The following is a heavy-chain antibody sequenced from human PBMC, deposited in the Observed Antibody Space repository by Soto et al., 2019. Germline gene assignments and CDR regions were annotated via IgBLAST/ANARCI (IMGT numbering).Heavy chain of an antibody. V-gene: IGHV4-39*07. Sequence: SETLSLTCTVSGASISSGTYYWAWVRQPPGKGLEWIGSIYYSGRTYFNPSLKSRVTMSVDTSKNQFSLRLSSVTAEDTAVYYCARDPDTSSKIDYWGQGTLVTVAS. CDR1: GASISSGTYY. CDR3: ARDPDTSSKIDY. D-gene: IGHD2-2*01. CDR2: IYYSGRT. J-gene: IGHJ4*02.